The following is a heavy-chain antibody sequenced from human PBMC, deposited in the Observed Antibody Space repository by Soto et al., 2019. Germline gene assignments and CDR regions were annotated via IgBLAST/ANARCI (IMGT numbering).Heavy chain of an antibody. CDR2: IDPRSGGT. J-gene: IGHJ4*02. D-gene: IGHD1-26*01. CDR3: ARDELQIGGSHSY. V-gene: IGHV1-2*02. Sequence: ASVKVSCKASGYSVSEYYIHWVRRAPGQGLEWMGWIDPRSGGTNYAPKFQGRVTMTRDTAINAAYMELNSLINDDTAVYYCARDELQIGGSHSYWGQGTLVTVSS. CDR1: GYSVSEYY.